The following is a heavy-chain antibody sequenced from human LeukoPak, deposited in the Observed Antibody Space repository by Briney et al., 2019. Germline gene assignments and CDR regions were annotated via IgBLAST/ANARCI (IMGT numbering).Heavy chain of an antibody. CDR2: IRYDGSNK. Sequence: GGSLRLSCAASGFNFNNYGMHWVRQAPGKGLEWVTFIRYDGSNKYYADSVKGRFTISRDNSKNILYLQMNSLNTDDTAVYYCANGYSGNDASLHYWGQGTLVTVSS. V-gene: IGHV3-30*02. D-gene: IGHD5-12*01. J-gene: IGHJ4*02. CDR3: ANGYSGNDASLHY. CDR1: GFNFNNYG.